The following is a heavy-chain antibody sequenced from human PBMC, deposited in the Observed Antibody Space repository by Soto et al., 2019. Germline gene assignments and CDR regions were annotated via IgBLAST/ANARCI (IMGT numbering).Heavy chain of an antibody. V-gene: IGHV4-39*01. D-gene: IGHD3-10*01. Sequence: SETLSLTCAVSGASVSSSSQYWGWIRQPPGKGLEWIGSIYHSGYTHYNPSLKSRVTISVDTSKNQFSLRLSSVTAADTAVYYCARYTGGTMGDYWGQGTLVTVSS. CDR1: GASVSSSSQY. J-gene: IGHJ4*02. CDR2: IYHSGYT. CDR3: ARYTGGTMGDY.